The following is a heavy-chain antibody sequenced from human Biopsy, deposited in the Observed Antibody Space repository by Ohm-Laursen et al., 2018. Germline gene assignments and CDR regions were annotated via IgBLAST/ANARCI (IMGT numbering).Heavy chain of an antibody. V-gene: IGHV4-38-2*02. CDR3: ARVGSGWAPFDK. CDR1: GYSISSDYR. CDR2: IFNDGNT. J-gene: IGHJ4*02. Sequence: SDTLSLTCSVSGYSISSDYRWGWIRQAPGKTLEWLGNIFNDGNTHYHPSLRSRLIISIDTSKNQFSLMMTSVSGADTAVYFCARVGSGWAPFDKWGPGTLVTVSS. D-gene: IGHD6-19*01.